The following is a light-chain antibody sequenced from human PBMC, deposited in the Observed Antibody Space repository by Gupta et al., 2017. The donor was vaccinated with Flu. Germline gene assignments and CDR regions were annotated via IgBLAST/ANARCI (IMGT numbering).Light chain of an antibody. CDR2: STS. CDR3: QQANNFPRT. CDR1: HDIGSW. J-gene: IGKJ2*02. V-gene: IGKV1-12*01. Sequence: DIQLTQSPSSLSASVGDRVTITCRTSHDIGSWLGWYQQKPGEAPKLLIYSTSNLHSGVPSRFSGSRSGTDFTLTISGRQPEDSATYFCQQANNFPRTFGKGTTLEI.